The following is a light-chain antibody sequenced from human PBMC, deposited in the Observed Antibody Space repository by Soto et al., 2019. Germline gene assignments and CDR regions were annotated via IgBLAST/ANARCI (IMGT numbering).Light chain of an antibody. V-gene: IGLV2-14*01. J-gene: IGLJ1*01. CDR2: DVS. CDR1: SSDVGGYNY. Sequence: QSALTQPASVSGSPGQSITISCTGSSSDVGGYNYVSWYQQHPGKAPKLMIYDVSNRPSGVSNRFSGSKSGNTASLTISGLQAEDEGDYYCCSYRSSSTPYVFGTGTKLTVL. CDR3: CSYRSSSTPYV.